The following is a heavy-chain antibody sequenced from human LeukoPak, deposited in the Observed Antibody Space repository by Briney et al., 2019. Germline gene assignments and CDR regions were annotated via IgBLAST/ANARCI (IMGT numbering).Heavy chain of an antibody. V-gene: IGHV3-7*01. D-gene: IGHD4-17*01. CDR1: GFTFSSYW. CDR3: AREPGDYGDYVDY. Sequence: PGGSLRLSCAASGFTFSSYWMSWVRQAPGKGLEWVANIKQDGSEKYYVDSVKGRFTISRDNAKNSLYLQMNSLRAEDTAVYYCAREPGDYGDYVDYWGQGTLVTVSS. J-gene: IGHJ4*02. CDR2: IKQDGSEK.